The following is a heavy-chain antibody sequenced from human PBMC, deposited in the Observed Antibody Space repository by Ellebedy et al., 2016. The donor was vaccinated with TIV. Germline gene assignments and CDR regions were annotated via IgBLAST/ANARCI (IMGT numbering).Heavy chain of an antibody. CDR2: IYYTGST. D-gene: IGHD3-10*01. J-gene: IGHJ4*02. Sequence: MPSETLSLTCTVSGGSNSSSDYYWGWVRQSPGKGLEWIGSIYYTGSTFYNPALKRRVTSSVDTSNTQFSLNLRSLTAADTAVYNCTRTLWFGELAFDYWGQGTLVTVSS. CDR1: GGSNSSSDYY. V-gene: IGHV4-39*01. CDR3: TRTLWFGELAFDY.